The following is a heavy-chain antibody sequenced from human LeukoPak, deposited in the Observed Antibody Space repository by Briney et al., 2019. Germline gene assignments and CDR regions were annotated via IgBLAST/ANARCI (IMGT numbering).Heavy chain of an antibody. CDR3: ARKREGPTTGIDY. D-gene: IGHD1-26*01. J-gene: IGHJ4*02. CDR1: GVSISGTNSY. CDR2: IYSSGST. V-gene: IGHV4-39*07. Sequence: ETLSLTCTVSGVSISGTNSYWGWIRQSPRTGLEWIGNIYSSGSTYYNPSLKSRVTISIDTSENQFSLKLTSVTAADTAVYYCARKREGPTTGIDYWGQGTLVTVSS.